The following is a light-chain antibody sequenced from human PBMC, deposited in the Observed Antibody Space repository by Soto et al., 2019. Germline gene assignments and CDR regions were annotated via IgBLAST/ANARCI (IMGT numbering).Light chain of an antibody. J-gene: IGLJ1*01. CDR1: SGDIGSYNR. CDR3: SSYPNIYARACL. CDR2: EVT. Sequence: QSVLTQPASVSGSPVQSITISCTGTSGDIGSYNRVSWYQQHPGKAPKLIIYEVTDRPSGVSNRFSGSKSGNTASLTISGHQAEDEAEYYCSSYPNIYARACLFGTGTKLTV. V-gene: IGLV2-14*01.